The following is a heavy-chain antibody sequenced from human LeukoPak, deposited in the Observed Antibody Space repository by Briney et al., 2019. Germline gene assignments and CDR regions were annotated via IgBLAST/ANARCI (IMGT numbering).Heavy chain of an antibody. CDR1: GFTFDDYA. J-gene: IGHJ4*02. Sequence: GGSLRLSCAASGFTFDDYAMHWVRQAPGKGLEWVSGISWNSGSIGYADSVKGRFTISRDNAKNSLYLQMNSLRAEDTAVYYCARSPSCSSASCYTNYWGQGTLVTVSS. V-gene: IGHV3-9*01. CDR3: ARSPSCSSASCYTNY. CDR2: ISWNSGSI. D-gene: IGHD2-2*02.